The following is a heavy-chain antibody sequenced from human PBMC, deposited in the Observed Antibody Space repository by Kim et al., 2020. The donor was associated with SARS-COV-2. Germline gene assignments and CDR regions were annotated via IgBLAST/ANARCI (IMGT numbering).Heavy chain of an antibody. V-gene: IGHV3-21*01. Sequence: GGSLRLSCAASGFTFSSYSMNWVRQAPGKGLEWVSSISSSSSYIYYADSVKGRFTISRDNAKNSLYLQMNSLRAEDTAVYYCAREGYYEILTGSFLDYWGQGTLVTVSS. CDR2: ISSSSSYI. J-gene: IGHJ4*02. CDR1: GFTFSSYS. CDR3: AREGYYEILTGSFLDY. D-gene: IGHD3-9*01.